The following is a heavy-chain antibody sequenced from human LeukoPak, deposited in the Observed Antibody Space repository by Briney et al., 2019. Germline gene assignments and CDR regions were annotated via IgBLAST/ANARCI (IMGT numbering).Heavy chain of an antibody. CDR2: ISGSGGST. Sequence: SXXTFXXXAMSWVRQAPGKGLEWVSAISGSGGSTYXADSVKGRFTISRDKXKSTVYMQMNRLRAEDTDGYYCXXXXXXXSDRFDYWGQGTLVTVSS. J-gene: IGHJ4*02. CDR3: XXXXXXXSDRFDY. V-gene: IGHV3-23*01. CDR1: XXTFXXXA.